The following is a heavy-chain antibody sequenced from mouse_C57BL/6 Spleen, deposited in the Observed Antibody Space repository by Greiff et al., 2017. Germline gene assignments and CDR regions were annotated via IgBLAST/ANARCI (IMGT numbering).Heavy chain of an antibody. CDR1: GYTFTDYN. J-gene: IGHJ4*01. D-gene: IGHD1-1*01. Sequence: EVQLQQSGPELVKPGASVKMSCKASGYTFTDYNMHWVKQSHGKSLEWIGYINPNNGGTRYNQKFKGKATLTVNKSSSTADMELRSLTSADSAVYYCARGNYYGSNDDYYAMDYWGQGTSVTVSS. CDR3: ARGNYYGSNDDYYAMDY. CDR2: INPNNGGT. V-gene: IGHV1-22*01.